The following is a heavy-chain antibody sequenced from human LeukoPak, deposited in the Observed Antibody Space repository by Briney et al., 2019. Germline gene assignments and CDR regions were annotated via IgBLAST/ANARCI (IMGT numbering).Heavy chain of an antibody. V-gene: IGHV3-9*01. Sequence: GGSLRLSCAASGFTFDDYAMHWVRQAPGKGLEWVSGISWNSGSIGYADSVKGRFTISRDNAKNSLYLQMNSLRAEDTAVYYCARDLNWETYWGQGTLVTVSS. D-gene: IGHD7-27*01. CDR3: ARDLNWETY. CDR2: ISWNSGSI. CDR1: GFTFDDYA. J-gene: IGHJ4*02.